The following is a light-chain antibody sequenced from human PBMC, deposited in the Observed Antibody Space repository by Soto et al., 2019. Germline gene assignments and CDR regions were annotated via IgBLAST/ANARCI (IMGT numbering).Light chain of an antibody. J-gene: IGKJ5*01. Sequence: DIQMTQSPSTLSASVGDRVTITCRASQSLNNYLAWYQQKPGKAPKLLIYDASTLERGVPSRFSGTGSGTELTITISSLQPDDFETYYCQQYYRSSITFGQGTRLEIK. CDR3: QQYYRSSIT. V-gene: IGKV1-5*01. CDR2: DAS. CDR1: QSLNNY.